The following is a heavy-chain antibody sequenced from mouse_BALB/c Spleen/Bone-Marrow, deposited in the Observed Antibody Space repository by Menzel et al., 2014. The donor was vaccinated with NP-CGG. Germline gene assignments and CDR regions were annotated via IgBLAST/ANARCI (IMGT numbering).Heavy chain of an antibody. CDR2: ISNGGGST. J-gene: IGHJ2*01. V-gene: IGHV5-12-2*01. CDR3: ARRSAATYYFDY. D-gene: IGHD1-2*01. Sequence: EVKLMESGGGLVQPGGSLKLSCAASGFTFSSYTMSWVRLTPEKRLEWVAYISNGGGSTYYPDTVKGRFTISRDNAKNTLYLQMSSLKSEDTAMYYCARRSAATYYFDYWGQGTTLTVSS. CDR1: GFTFSSYT.